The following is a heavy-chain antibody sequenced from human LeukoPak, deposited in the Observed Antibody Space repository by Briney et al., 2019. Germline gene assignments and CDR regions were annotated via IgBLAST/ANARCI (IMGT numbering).Heavy chain of an antibody. CDR1: GYTFTSYG. J-gene: IGHJ4*02. D-gene: IGHD6-19*01. Sequence: ASVKVSCKTSGYTFTSYGISWVRQAPGHGLEWMGWISTYNGNTNYAQNLQGRVIMTTDTSTRTAYMELRSLRSDDTAVYYCARDTYNSGWCSDYWGQGTLVTVSS. V-gene: IGHV1-18*01. CDR3: ARDTYNSGWCSDY. CDR2: ISTYNGNT.